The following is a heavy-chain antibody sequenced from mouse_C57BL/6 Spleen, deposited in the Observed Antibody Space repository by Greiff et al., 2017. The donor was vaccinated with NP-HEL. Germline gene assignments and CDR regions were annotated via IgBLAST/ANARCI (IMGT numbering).Heavy chain of an antibody. CDR2: IYPGDGDT. CDR1: GYAFSSYW. J-gene: IGHJ4*01. CDR3: ARGDWDAHYYAMDY. D-gene: IGHD4-1*01. V-gene: IGHV1-80*01. Sequence: QVQLQQSGAELVKPGASVKISCKASGYAFSSYWMNWVKQRPGKGLEWIGQIYPGDGDTNYNGKFKGKATLTADKSSSTAYMQLSSLTSEDSAVYFCARGDWDAHYYAMDYWGQGTSVTVSS.